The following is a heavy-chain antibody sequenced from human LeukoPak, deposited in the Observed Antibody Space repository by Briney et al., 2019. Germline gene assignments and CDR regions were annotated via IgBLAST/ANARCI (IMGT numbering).Heavy chain of an antibody. V-gene: IGHV3-48*03. CDR1: GFTFSGYA. Sequence: PGGSLRLSCAASGFTFSGYAMHWVRQAPGKGLEWVSYISNSGATIYYADSVKGRFTISRDNAKSSLFLQMNSLRAEDTGVYYCARATFSSSGHSYWGQGTLVTVSS. D-gene: IGHD6-13*01. CDR2: ISNSGATI. CDR3: ARATFSSSGHSY. J-gene: IGHJ4*02.